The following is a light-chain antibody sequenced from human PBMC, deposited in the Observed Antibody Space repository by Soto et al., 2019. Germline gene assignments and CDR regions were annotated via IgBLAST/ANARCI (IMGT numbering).Light chain of an antibody. CDR3: SSDKSRSTRV. J-gene: IGLJ1*01. CDR2: DVS. V-gene: IGLV2-14*01. Sequence: QSALTQPASVSGSPGQSITISCTGASSDVGGYNYVSWYQQHPGKAPKLMIYDVSDRPSGVSNRFSGSKSGNTASLTICGLQAEDEADYYCSSDKSRSTRVFGTGTKLTVL. CDR1: SSDVGGYNY.